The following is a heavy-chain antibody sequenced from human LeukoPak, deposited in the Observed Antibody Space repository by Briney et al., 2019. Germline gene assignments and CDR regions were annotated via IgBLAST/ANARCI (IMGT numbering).Heavy chain of an antibody. CDR3: ARSSYSGQGGRGLGY. CDR2: IYYRGIT. J-gene: IGHJ4*02. V-gene: IGHV4-30-4*08. D-gene: IGHD1-26*01. CDR1: GASISSGDYY. Sequence: SHTLSLTCSVSGASISSGDYYWSWVRQHPGKGLEWVGHIYYRGITYYSPSLRSRVSISIDTSENQFSLNLNSVTAADTAVYYCARSSYSGQGGRGLGYWGQGTLVTVSS.